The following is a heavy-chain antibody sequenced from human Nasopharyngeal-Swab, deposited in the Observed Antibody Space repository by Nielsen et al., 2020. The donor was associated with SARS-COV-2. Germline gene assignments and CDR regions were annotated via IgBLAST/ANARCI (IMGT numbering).Heavy chain of an antibody. CDR3: ARDGLDYDFWSAYFMDV. D-gene: IGHD3-3*01. Sequence: GESLKISCAGSGFTFSSYNMNWVRRAPGKGLEWVSSVSSSSTYIYYADSVKGRFTISRDNAKNSLFLQMSSLRAEDTAVYYCARDGLDYDFWSAYFMDVWGQGTTVTVSS. CDR1: GFTFSSYN. V-gene: IGHV3-21*01. CDR2: VSSSSTYI. J-gene: IGHJ6*02.